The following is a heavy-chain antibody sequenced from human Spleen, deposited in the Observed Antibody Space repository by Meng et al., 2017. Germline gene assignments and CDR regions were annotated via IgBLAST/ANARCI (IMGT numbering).Heavy chain of an antibody. D-gene: IGHD3-10*02. CDR2: IYHGGST. J-gene: IGHJ4*02. V-gene: IGHV4-4*02. CDR3: TRNSYDSRHYVLGF. CDR1: GDSISSNTW. Sequence: QVQLQESGPGLLKPSGPLSLTFPVSGDSISSNTWWSWVRQPPGKGLEWIGEIYHGGSTNYIPSLKSRVTISIDKSKNQFSLDLSSVTAADTAVYYCTRNSYDSRHYVLGFWGQGTLVTVSS.